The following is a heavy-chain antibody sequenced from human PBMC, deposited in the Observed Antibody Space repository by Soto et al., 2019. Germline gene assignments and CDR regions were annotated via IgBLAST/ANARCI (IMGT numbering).Heavy chain of an antibody. CDR3: AKDITIAAAGIGNWFDT. D-gene: IGHD6-13*01. J-gene: IGHJ5*02. V-gene: IGHV3-23*01. Sequence: GVSLRLSCAASGFTFSSYAMSWVRQAPGKGLEWVSAISGSGGSTYYADSVKGRFTISRDNSKNTLYLQMNSLRAEDTAVYYCAKDITIAAAGIGNWFDTWGQGTLVTVSS. CDR1: GFTFSSYA. CDR2: ISGSGGST.